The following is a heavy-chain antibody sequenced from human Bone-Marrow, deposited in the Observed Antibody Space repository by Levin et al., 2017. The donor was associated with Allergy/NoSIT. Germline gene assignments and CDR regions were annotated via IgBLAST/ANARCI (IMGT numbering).Heavy chain of an antibody. CDR2: ISWNSGSI. J-gene: IGHJ6*02. CDR3: AKDTWQWPTYGMDV. V-gene: IGHV3-9*01. Sequence: GGSLRLSCAASGFTFDDYAMHWVRQAPGKGLEWVSGISWNSGSIGYADSVKGRFTISRDNAKNSLYLQMNSLRAEDTALYYCAKDTWQWPTYGMDVWGQGTTVTVSS. CDR1: GFTFDDYA. D-gene: IGHD6-19*01.